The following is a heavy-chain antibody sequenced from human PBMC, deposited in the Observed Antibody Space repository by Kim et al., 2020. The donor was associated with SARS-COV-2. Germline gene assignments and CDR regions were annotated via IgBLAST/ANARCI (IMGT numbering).Heavy chain of an antibody. CDR1: GFTFSTYA. D-gene: IGHD6-19*01. J-gene: IGHJ4*02. CDR3: VRGADVTVAGRFDY. V-gene: IGHV3-23*01. CDR2: IRGSGGST. Sequence: GGSLRLSCAASGFTFSTYAMSWVRQTPGKGLEWVSSIRGSGGSTFYTDSVKGRFTISRDNSKNTLGLQMNSLRAEDTAIYYCVRGADVTVAGRFDYWDQGTLVTVSS.